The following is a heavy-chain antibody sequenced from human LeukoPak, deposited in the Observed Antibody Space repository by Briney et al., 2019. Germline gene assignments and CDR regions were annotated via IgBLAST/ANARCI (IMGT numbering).Heavy chain of an antibody. CDR2: ISSSSSYI. CDR1: GFTFSSYS. D-gene: IGHD5-18*01. J-gene: IGHJ4*02. V-gene: IGHV3-21*01. Sequence: GGTLRLSCAASGFTFSSYSMNWVRQAPGKGLEWVSSISSSSSYIYYADSVKGRFTISRDNAKNSLYLQMNSLRAEDTAVYYCARESDTAMVFDYWGQGTLVTVSS. CDR3: ARESDTAMVFDY.